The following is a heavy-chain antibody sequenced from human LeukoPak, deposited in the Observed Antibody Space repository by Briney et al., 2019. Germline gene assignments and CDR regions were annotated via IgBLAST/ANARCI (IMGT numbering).Heavy chain of an antibody. CDR2: IKQDGSEK. V-gene: IGHV3-7*01. CDR1: GLTFSNYW. J-gene: IGHJ4*02. D-gene: IGHD5-18*01. CDR3: ARDPVDTA. Sequence: PGGSLRLSCATSGLTFSNYWMHWVRQAPGKGLEWVANIKQDGSEKNYVDSVKGRFTISRDNVKNSLYLQMNSLRAEDTAVYYCARDPVDTAWGQGTLVTVSS.